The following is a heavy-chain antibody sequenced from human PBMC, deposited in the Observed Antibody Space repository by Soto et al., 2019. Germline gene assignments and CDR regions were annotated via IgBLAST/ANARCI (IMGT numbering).Heavy chain of an antibody. CDR2: VSADSGNT. CDR1: GYTFISYG. CDR3: ARRPPFSYGNYVTYYFDS. D-gene: IGHD3-16*01. J-gene: IGHJ4*02. V-gene: IGHV1-18*01. Sequence: QVQLVQSGAEVKKPGASVKVSCTASGYTFISYGISWVRQAPGQGLEWMGWVSADSGNTNYAQKLQGRVTMTTDTSTSTAYMELRSLKSDDTAMYYCARRPPFSYGNYVTYYFDSWGQGTLVTVSS.